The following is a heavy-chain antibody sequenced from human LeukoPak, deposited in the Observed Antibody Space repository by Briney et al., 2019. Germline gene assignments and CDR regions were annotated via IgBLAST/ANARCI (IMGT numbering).Heavy chain of an antibody. Sequence: ASVKVSCKASGYTFTSYYMHWVRQAPGQGLEWMGIINPSGGSTSYAQKFQGRVTMTGDTSTSTVYMELSSLRSEDTAVYYCARDNSVGGIAWWFDPWGQGTLVTVSS. V-gene: IGHV1-46*01. CDR2: INPSGGST. J-gene: IGHJ5*02. D-gene: IGHD3-10*01. CDR3: ARDNSVGGIAWWFDP. CDR1: GYTFTSYY.